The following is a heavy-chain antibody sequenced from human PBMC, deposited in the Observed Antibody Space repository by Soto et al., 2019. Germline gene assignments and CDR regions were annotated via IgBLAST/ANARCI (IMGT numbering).Heavy chain of an antibody. CDR3: ARRHLAVAVSPWFDP. Sequence: QVTLKESGPVLVKPTETLTLRCTVSGLSITDSEMGVSWIRQPPGQPLEWLAHIDSSGEKSYRTFLKSRLAISKVTSKSQIVRTMTNMDPADTATYYCARRHLAVAVSPWFDPWGQGIPGTVSS. D-gene: IGHD6-19*01. CDR1: GLSITDSEMG. CDR2: IDSSGEK. J-gene: IGHJ5*02. V-gene: IGHV2-26*01.